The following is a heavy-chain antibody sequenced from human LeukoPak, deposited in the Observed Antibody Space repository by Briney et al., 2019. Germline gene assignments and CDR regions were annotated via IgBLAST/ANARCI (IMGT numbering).Heavy chain of an antibody. J-gene: IGHJ6*02. Sequence: ASVKVSCKVSGYTLTELSMHWVRQAPGNGLEWMGGFDPEDGETIYAQKFQGRVTMTEDTSTDTGYMELSSLRSEDTAVYYCATDQRGAGLGFVYGSGSFNGLDVWGQGTTVTVSS. CDR3: ATDQRGAGLGFVYGSGSFNGLDV. CDR2: FDPEDGET. D-gene: IGHD3-10*01. CDR1: GYTLTELS. V-gene: IGHV1-24*01.